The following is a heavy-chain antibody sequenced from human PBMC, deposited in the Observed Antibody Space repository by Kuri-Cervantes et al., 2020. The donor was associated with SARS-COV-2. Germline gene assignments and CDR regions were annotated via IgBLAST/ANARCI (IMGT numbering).Heavy chain of an antibody. CDR2: ISYDGSNK. Sequence: GGSLRLSCEVSGFLFSASAIHWVRQAPGKGLEWVAVISYDGSNKYYADSVKGRFTISRDNSKNTLYLQMNSLRAEDTAVYYCARDLVGALYYFDYWGQGTLVTVSS. CDR3: ARDLVGALYYFDY. J-gene: IGHJ4*02. CDR1: GFLFSASA. V-gene: IGHV3-30-3*01. D-gene: IGHD1-26*01.